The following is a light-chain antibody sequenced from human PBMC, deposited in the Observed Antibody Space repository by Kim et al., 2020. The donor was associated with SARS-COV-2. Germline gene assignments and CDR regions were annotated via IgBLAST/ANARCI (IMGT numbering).Light chain of an antibody. CDR2: QDS. CDR3: QAWDSSTYV. J-gene: IGLJ1*01. Sequence: SYELTQPPSVSVSPGQTASITCSGDKLGDKYACWYQQKPGQSPVLVIYQDSKRPSGIPERFSGSNSGNPATLTISGTQAMDEADYYCQAWDSSTYVFGTG. CDR1: KLGDKY. V-gene: IGLV3-1*01.